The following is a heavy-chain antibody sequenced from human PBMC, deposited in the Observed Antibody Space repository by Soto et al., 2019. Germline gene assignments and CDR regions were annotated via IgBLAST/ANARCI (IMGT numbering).Heavy chain of an antibody. CDR2: IYYSGST. V-gene: IGHV4-31*03. CDR3: AREEHYDSSGPMDI. Sequence: PSETLSLTCTVSGGSISSGGYYWSWICQHPGKGLEWIGYIYYSGSTYYNPSLKSRVTISVDTSKNQFYLKLSYVNAADTAVYYCAREEHYDSSGPMDIWGQGTMVTVSS. J-gene: IGHJ3*02. CDR1: GGSISSGGYY. D-gene: IGHD3-22*01.